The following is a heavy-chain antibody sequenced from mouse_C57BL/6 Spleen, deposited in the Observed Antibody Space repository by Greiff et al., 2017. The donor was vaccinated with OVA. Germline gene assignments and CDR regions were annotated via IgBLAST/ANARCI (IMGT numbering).Heavy chain of an antibody. CDR3: ARGFITTVVGFEYFDV. CDR1: GYTFTDYY. J-gene: IGHJ1*03. V-gene: IGHV1-76*01. D-gene: IGHD1-1*01. Sequence: QVQLVESGAELVRPGASVKLSCKASGYTFTDYYINWVKQRPGQGLEWIARIYPGSGNTYYNEKFKGKATLTAEKSSSTAYMQLSSLTSEDSAVYFCARGFITTVVGFEYFDVWGTGTTVTVSS. CDR2: IYPGSGNT.